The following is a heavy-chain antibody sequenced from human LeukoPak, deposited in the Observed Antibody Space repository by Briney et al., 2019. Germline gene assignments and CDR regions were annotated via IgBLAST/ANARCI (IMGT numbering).Heavy chain of an antibody. D-gene: IGHD2-2*01. CDR2: IYTSGST. Sequence: SQTLSLTCTVSGGSISSGSYYWSWIRQPAGKGLEWIGRIYTSGSTNYNPSLKSRVTISVDTSKNQFSLKLSSVTAADTAVYYCARTYVPPWYFDLWGRGTLVTVSS. J-gene: IGHJ2*01. CDR3: ARTYVPPWYFDL. CDR1: GGSISSGSYY. V-gene: IGHV4-61*02.